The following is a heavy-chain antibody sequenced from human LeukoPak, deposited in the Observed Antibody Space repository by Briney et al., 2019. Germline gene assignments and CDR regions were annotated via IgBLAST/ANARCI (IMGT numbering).Heavy chain of an antibody. V-gene: IGHV3-21*01. Sequence: GGSLRLSCAASGFTFSSYSMNWVRQAPGKGLEWVSSISSSSSYIYYADSAKGRFTISRDNAKNSLYLQMNSLRAEDTAVYYCARDYCSGGSCQGDYWGQGTLVTVSS. D-gene: IGHD2-15*01. CDR3: ARDYCSGGSCQGDY. J-gene: IGHJ4*02. CDR2: ISSSSSYI. CDR1: GFTFSSYS.